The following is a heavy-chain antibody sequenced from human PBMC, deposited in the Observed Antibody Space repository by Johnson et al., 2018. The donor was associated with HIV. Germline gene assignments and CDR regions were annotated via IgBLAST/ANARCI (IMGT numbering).Heavy chain of an antibody. D-gene: IGHD6-19*01. CDR3: ARVSSGWYLAFDI. CDR1: GFTFSSYD. J-gene: IGHJ3*02. CDR2: IGTAGDT. V-gene: IGHV3-13*01. Sequence: VQLVESGGGLVQPGGSLRLSCAASGFTFSSYDMHWVRQATGKGLEWVSAIGTAGDTYYPGSVKGRFTISSENAKNSLYLQMNSLRAEDTAVYYCARVSSGWYLAFDIWGQGTMVTVSS.